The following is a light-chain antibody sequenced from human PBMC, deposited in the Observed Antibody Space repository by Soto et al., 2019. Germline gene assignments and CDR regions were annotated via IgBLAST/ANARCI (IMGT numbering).Light chain of an antibody. V-gene: IGLV2-8*01. CDR3: CSYGGSNNYVV. CDR2: EVT. J-gene: IGLJ2*01. CDR1: SSDVGGYNY. Sequence: QPVLTQPPSASGSPGQSVTISCTGTSSDVGGYNYVSWYQQHPGKAPKLMIYEVTKRPSGVPDRFSGSKSGNTASLTVSGLQAEDEADYYCCSYGGSNNYVVFGGGTKVTVL.